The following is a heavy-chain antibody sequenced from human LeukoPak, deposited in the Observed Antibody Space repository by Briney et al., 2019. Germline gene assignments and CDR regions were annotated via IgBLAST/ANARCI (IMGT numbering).Heavy chain of an antibody. J-gene: IGHJ4*02. CDR3: ARYVWGSYPTFEDY. Sequence: SETLSLTCTVSAGSISSYYWSWLRQPPGKGLKWIGSISYSGSTNYNPSLKSRVTISVDTSKNQFSLKLSSVTAADTAEYYCARYVWGSYPTFEDYWGQGTLVTVSS. CDR1: AGSISSYY. V-gene: IGHV4-59*01. D-gene: IGHD3-16*02. CDR2: ISYSGST.